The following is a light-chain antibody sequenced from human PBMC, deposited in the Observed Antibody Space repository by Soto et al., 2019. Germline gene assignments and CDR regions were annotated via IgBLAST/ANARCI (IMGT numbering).Light chain of an antibody. CDR1: SSDVGGYNY. Sequence: QSALSQPASVSGSHGQSITISCTGTSSDVGGYNYVSWYQQHPGKAPKLMIYEVTNRPSGVSNRFSGSKSGNTASLTISGLQAEDEADYYCSSYTSSTTYVFGTGTQLTVL. J-gene: IGLJ1*01. CDR2: EVT. V-gene: IGLV2-14*01. CDR3: SSYTSSTTYV.